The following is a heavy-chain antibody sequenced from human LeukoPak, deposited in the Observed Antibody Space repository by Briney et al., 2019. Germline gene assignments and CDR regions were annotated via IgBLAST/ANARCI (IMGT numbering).Heavy chain of an antibody. CDR1: GGSISSGDYY. V-gene: IGHV4-30-4*01. D-gene: IGHD3-22*01. CDR3: ARNYYDSSGYSNWYFDL. Sequence: KSSETLSLTCTVSGGSISSGDYYWSWLRQPPGKGLEWIGYIYYSGSTYYNPSLKSQVTISVDTSKNQFSLKLSSVTAADTAVYYCARNYYDSSGYSNWYFDLWGRGTLVTVSS. J-gene: IGHJ2*01. CDR2: IYYSGST.